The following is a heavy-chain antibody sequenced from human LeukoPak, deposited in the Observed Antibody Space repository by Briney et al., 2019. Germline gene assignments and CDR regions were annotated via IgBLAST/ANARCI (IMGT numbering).Heavy chain of an antibody. CDR3: ARDQGLTAPPPYGLDV. D-gene: IGHD5-18*01. V-gene: IGHV1-69*04. J-gene: IGHJ6*02. Sequence: SVKVSCKTSGGTFSSSAITWVRQAPGQGLEWMGRIIHVLNITTYAQKFQGSVTITADTSTSTVYMELSSLRSEETAVYYCARDQGLTAPPPYGLDVWGQGTTVIVSS. CDR1: GGTFSSSA. CDR2: IIHVLNIT.